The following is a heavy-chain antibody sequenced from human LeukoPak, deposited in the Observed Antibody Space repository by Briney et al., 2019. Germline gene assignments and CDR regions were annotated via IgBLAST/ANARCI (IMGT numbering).Heavy chain of an antibody. Sequence: SGPALVKPTQTLTLTCTFSGFSLSTSGMCVSWIRQPPEKALEWLALIDWDDDKYYSTSLKTRLTISMDTSKNQVVLTMTNMDPVDTATYYCARTPPVAAAGSFDYWGQGTLVTVSS. CDR1: GFSLSTSGMC. J-gene: IGHJ4*02. CDR3: ARTPPVAAAGSFDY. CDR2: IDWDDDK. V-gene: IGHV2-70*01. D-gene: IGHD6-13*01.